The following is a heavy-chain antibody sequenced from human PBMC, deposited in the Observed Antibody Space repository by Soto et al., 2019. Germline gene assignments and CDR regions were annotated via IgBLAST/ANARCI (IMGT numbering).Heavy chain of an antibody. D-gene: IGHD6-13*01. Sequence: SETLSLTCAVYGGSFSGYYWSWIRQPPGKGLEWIGEINHSGSTNYNPSLKSRVTISVDTSKNQFSLKLSSVTAADTAVYYCARGAVSSSWYGDYYYYYMDVWGKGTTVTVSS. CDR2: INHSGST. V-gene: IGHV4-34*01. J-gene: IGHJ6*03. CDR3: ARGAVSSSWYGDYYYYYMDV. CDR1: GGSFSGYY.